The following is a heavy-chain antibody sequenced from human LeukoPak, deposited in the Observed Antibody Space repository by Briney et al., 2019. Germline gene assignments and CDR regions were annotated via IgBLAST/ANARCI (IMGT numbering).Heavy chain of an antibody. CDR3: ARHRDSNFYFDY. CDR1: GGSFSGYY. J-gene: IGHJ4*02. CDR2: INHSGST. V-gene: IGHV4-34*01. Sequence: SETLSLTCAVYGGSFSGYYWSWIRQPPGKGLEWIGEINHSGSTNYNPSLKSRVTISVDTSKNQFSLKLSSVTAADTAVYYCARHRDSNFYFDYWGQGTLVTVSS. D-gene: IGHD4-11*01.